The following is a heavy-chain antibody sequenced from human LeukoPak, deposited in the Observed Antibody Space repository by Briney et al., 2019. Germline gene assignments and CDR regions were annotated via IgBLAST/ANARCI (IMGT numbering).Heavy chain of an antibody. J-gene: IGHJ6*02. CDR2: ISSSSSYI. CDR3: ARVLSSGSGSYYLGGNYYYYGMDV. D-gene: IGHD3-10*01. V-gene: IGHV3-21*01. Sequence: SCKASGFTFSSYSMNWVRQAPGKGLEWVSSISSSSSYIYYADSVKGRFTISRDNAKNSLYLQMNSLRAEDTAVYYCARVLSSGSGSYYLGGNYYYYGMDVWGQGTTVTVSS. CDR1: GFTFSSYS.